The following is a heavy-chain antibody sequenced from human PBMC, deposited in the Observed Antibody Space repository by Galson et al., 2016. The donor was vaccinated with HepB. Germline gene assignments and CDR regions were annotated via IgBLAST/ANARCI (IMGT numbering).Heavy chain of an antibody. V-gene: IGHV3-7*01. CDR3: ARDHSVAVPGRALFVC. CDR1: GFTLSNYW. CDR2: VKQDGSEK. D-gene: IGHD6-19*01. Sequence: SLRLSCAASGFTLSNYWMSWVRQAPGKGLEWVASVKQDGSEKSYVDSVKGRFAISRDNAKNSVYLQMNSLRAEDTAVYFCARDHSVAVPGRALFVCWGQGTLVTVSS. J-gene: IGHJ4*02.